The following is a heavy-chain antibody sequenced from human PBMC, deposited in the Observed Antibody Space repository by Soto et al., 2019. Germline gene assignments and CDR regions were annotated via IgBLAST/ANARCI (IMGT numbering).Heavy chain of an antibody. Sequence: SETLSLTCTVSGVSINNYYWTWIRQPPGKRLEWIGAIYYTGSTTYNPSLRSLVTFSVDPSKNQFSLSLTSVPAADTPVYFCAKVVSGGHFDYWGQGTLVTVTS. CDR1: GVSINNYY. V-gene: IGHV4-59*01. CDR2: IYYTGST. D-gene: IGHD6-25*01. CDR3: AKVVSGGHFDY. J-gene: IGHJ4*02.